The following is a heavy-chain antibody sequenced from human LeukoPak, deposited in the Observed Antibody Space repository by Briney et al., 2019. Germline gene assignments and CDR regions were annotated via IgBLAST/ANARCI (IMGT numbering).Heavy chain of an antibody. V-gene: IGHV3-30-3*01. Sequence: GGSLRLSCAAPGYTFSSFHMHCVRQAPGKGLEWVAFISSDGITERYADSVKGQFTISRDNSKNTLYLQMNSLRPEDTALYYCARRCVSGSSGYSALDNWGQGTLVTVSS. J-gene: IGHJ4*02. CDR2: ISSDGITE. CDR3: ARRCVSGSSGYSALDN. D-gene: IGHD3-22*01. CDR1: GYTFSSFH.